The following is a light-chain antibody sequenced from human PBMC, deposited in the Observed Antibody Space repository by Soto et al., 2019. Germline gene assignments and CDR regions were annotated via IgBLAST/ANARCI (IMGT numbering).Light chain of an antibody. V-gene: IGKV1-39*01. CDR3: QQSYSTPIT. J-gene: IGKJ5*01. Sequence: DIQMTQSPSSLSASVGDRVTITCRASQSISSYLNWYQQKPGKAPKLLIYAASSLQGGVPSRFSGSGSGTDFTLTISSLQPEDFATYYCQQSYSTPITFGQGTRREIK. CDR2: AAS. CDR1: QSISSY.